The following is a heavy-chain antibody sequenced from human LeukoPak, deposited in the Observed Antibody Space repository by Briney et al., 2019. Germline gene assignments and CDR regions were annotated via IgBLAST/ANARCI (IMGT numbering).Heavy chain of an antibody. V-gene: IGHV3-74*01. Sequence: GGSLRLSCAASGFTFSSYWMHWVRQAPGKGLVWVSRINSDWSSTIYADSVKRRFTISRDNAKNTLYLQMNSLRAEDTAVYYCARGHGGFGDWGQGTLVTVSS. D-gene: IGHD3-3*01. J-gene: IGHJ4*02. CDR1: GFTFSSYW. CDR3: ARGHGGFGD. CDR2: INSDWSST.